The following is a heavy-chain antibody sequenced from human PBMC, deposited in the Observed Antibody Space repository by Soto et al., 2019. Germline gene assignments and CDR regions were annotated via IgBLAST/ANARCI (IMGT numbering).Heavy chain of an antibody. D-gene: IGHD2-21*02. J-gene: IGHJ5*02. V-gene: IGHV3-30-3*01. CDR2: ISYDGVTQ. CDR3: ERVTLPHCGGDCFWDLGS. Sequence: PGGSLRLSCAASELNYRNYAMHWVRQAQGKGLEWVAFISYDGVTQYYADSVKGRFTIYRDNYNNTLYLQINSLRAEDTAVYFCERVTLPHCGGDCFWDLGSWGQGTLVTVSS. CDR1: ELNYRNYA.